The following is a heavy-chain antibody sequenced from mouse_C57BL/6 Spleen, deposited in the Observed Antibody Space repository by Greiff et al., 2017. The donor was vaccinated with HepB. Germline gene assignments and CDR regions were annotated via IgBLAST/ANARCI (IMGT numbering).Heavy chain of an antibody. Sequence: EVKVVESGGGLVKPGGSLKLSCAASGFTFSSYAMSWVRQTPEKRLEWVATISDGGSYTYYPDNVKGRFTISRDNAKNNLYLQMSHLKSEDTAMYYCAREITSYYFDYWGQGTTLTVSS. V-gene: IGHV5-4*01. CDR2: ISDGGSYT. D-gene: IGHD1-1*01. CDR3: AREITSYYFDY. J-gene: IGHJ2*01. CDR1: GFTFSSYA.